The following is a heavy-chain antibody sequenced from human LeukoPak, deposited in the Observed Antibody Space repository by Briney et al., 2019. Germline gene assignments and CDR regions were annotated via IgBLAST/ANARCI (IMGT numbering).Heavy chain of an antibody. V-gene: IGHV4-59*01. D-gene: IGHD4/OR15-4a*01. CDR1: GGSISNNY. J-gene: IGHJ3*02. CDR2: IYYSGST. Sequence: TSETLSLTCTVSGGSISNNYWNWHWIRQPQGRGLEWIGYIYYSGSTNYNPSLRSRVTIAVDKSNNQVSLKLSSVTAADTAMYYCARDKSGPTAHYDVFHIWGQGTMVTVSS. CDR3: ARDKSGPTAHYDVFHI.